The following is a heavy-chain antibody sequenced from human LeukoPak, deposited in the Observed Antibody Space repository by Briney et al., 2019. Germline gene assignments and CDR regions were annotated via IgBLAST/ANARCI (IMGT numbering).Heavy chain of an antibody. D-gene: IGHD2-21*01. Sequence: PGWALRLSCAASGCTFSSYGMHWVRQAPGKGLEGVAGISYDGSNKYYADSVKGRFTISRDNSKNTLYLKTNSLRAEDTAVYSCAKDASREDSYSPSDHNWFDHWGQGTLVTVSS. V-gene: IGHV3-30*18. CDR1: GCTFSSYG. CDR3: AKDASREDSYSPSDHNWFDH. J-gene: IGHJ5*02. CDR2: ISYDGSNK.